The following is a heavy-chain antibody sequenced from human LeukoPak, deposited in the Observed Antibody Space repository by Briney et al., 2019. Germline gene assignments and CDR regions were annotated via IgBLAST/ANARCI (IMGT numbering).Heavy chain of an antibody. CDR2: IFYSGST. Sequence: PSETLSLTCTVSGGSISSTNNYWGWILQPPGKGLEWVASIFYSGSTYSNPSLKSRVTISVDTSKNQFSLNLSSVTAADTAVYYCARRIRGVVTDYWGQGILVIVSS. CDR1: GGSISSTNNY. CDR3: ARRIRGVVTDY. V-gene: IGHV4-39*01. D-gene: IGHD2-21*02. J-gene: IGHJ4*02.